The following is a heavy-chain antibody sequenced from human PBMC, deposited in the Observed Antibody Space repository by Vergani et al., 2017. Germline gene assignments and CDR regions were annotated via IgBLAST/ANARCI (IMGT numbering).Heavy chain of an antibody. CDR3: VKDIAASGNYWYFDL. CDR2: INWNSDSI. CDR1: GFTFDDYA. V-gene: IGHV3-9*01. D-gene: IGHD6-13*01. Sequence: EVQLVESGGDLVQPGGSLRLSCAASGFTFDDYAMHWVRQAPGKGLEWVSGINWNSDSIAYADSVKGRFTISRDNAKNSLYLQMNSLRAEDTALYYCVKDIAASGNYWYFDLWGRGTLVTVSS. J-gene: IGHJ2*01.